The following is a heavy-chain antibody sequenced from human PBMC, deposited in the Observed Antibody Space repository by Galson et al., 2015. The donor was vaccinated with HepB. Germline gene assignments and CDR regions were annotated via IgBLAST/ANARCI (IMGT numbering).Heavy chain of an antibody. CDR2: ISGSGGST. Sequence: LRLSCAASGFTFSSYAMSWVRQAPGKGLEWVSAISGSGGSTYYADSVKGRFTISRDNSKNTLYLQMNSLRAEDTAVYYCAKDGGEVVVVPAAYDYWGQGTLVTVSS. D-gene: IGHD2-2*01. V-gene: IGHV3-23*01. CDR3: AKDGGEVVVVPAAYDY. CDR1: GFTFSSYA. J-gene: IGHJ4*02.